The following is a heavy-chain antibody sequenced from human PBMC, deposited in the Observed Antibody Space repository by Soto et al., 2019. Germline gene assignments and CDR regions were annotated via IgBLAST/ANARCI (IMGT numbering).Heavy chain of an antibody. CDR1: GYTLTELS. D-gene: IGHD2-2*01. CDR2: FDPEDGET. Sequence: ASVKVSCKVSGYTLTELSMHWLRQAPGKGLEWMGGFDPEDGETIYAQKFQGRVTMTEDTSTDTAYMELSSLRSEDTAVYYCATLFVVVPAATKDYWGQGTLVTVSS. CDR3: ATLFVVVPAATKDY. V-gene: IGHV1-24*01. J-gene: IGHJ4*02.